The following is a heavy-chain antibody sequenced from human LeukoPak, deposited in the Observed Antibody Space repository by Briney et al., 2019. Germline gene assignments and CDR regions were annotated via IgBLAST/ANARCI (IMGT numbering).Heavy chain of an antibody. CDR3: GRAGNHLRNKSLQWLVRD. Sequence: GGSLRLSCAASGFTFSSYAMSWVRQAPGKGLEWVSAISGSGGSTYYADSVKGRFTISSDNSKNTLYLQMNSLRAEDTAVYYCGRAGNHLRNKSLQWLVRDWGQGTLVTVSS. CDR1: GFTFSSYA. CDR2: ISGSGGST. D-gene: IGHD6-19*01. J-gene: IGHJ4*02. V-gene: IGHV3-23*01.